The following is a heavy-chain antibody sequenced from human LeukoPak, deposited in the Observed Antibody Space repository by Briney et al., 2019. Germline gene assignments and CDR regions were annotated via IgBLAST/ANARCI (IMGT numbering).Heavy chain of an antibody. J-gene: IGHJ4*02. V-gene: IGHV1-2*02. CDR3: ARDPDDYGDYSYYFDY. CDR2: INPNSGGT. Sequence: GASVKVSCKASGYTFTGYYMQWVRQAPGQGLEWMGWINPNSGGTNYAQKFQGRVTMTRDTSISTAYMELSRLRSDDTAVYYCARDPDDYGDYSYYFDYWGQGTLVTVSS. CDR1: GYTFTGYY. D-gene: IGHD4-17*01.